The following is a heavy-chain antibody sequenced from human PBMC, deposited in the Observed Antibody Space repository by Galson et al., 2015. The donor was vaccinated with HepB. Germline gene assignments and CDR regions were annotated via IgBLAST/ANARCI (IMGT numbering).Heavy chain of an antibody. V-gene: IGHV1-46*01. CDR1: GYTFTSHN. CDR3: ARDRDGGGYWDY. J-gene: IGHJ4*01. CDR2: IIPSGGNR. Sequence: SVKVSCKASGYTFTSHNIHWVRQAPGQGLEWMGMIIPSGGNRGHPQKFQGRVTMTRDTSTSTVYMELSRLRSDDTAVYYCARDRDGGGYWDYWGQGTLVTVSS. D-gene: IGHD2-21*02.